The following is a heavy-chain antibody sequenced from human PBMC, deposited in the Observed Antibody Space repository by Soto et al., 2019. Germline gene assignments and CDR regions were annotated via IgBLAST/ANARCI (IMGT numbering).Heavy chain of an antibody. CDR3: ARGGLLGSIFGVATLDY. CDR1: GGSFSGYY. CDR2: INHSGST. V-gene: IGHV4-34*01. J-gene: IGHJ4*02. Sequence: SETLSLTCAVYGGSFSGYYWSWIRQPPGKGLEWIGEINHSGSTNYNPSLKSRVTISVGTSKNQFSLKLSSVTAADTAVYYCARGGLLGSIFGVATLDYWGQGTLVTVSS. D-gene: IGHD3-3*01.